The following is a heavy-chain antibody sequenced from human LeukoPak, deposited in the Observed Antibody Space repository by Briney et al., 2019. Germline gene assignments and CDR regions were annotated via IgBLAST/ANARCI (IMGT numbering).Heavy chain of an antibody. D-gene: IGHD3-22*01. CDR1: GGSISRYY. CDR3: AREYYYDSSGHFDY. Sequence: SETLSLTCTVSGGSISRYYWSWIRRPPGKGLEWIGYIDDSGNTNYNPSLKSQVTISVDKSKNQFSLKLGSVTAADTAVYYCAREYYYDSSGHFDYWGQGTLVTVSS. CDR2: IDDSGNT. V-gene: IGHV4-59*12. J-gene: IGHJ4*02.